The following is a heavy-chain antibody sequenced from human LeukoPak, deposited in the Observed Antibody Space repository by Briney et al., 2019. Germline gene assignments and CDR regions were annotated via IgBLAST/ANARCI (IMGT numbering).Heavy chain of an antibody. D-gene: IGHD5-12*01. CDR2: ISAYNGNT. J-gene: IGHJ4*02. Sequence: ASVKVSCKASGYTFTSYGISWVRQAPGQGLEWMGWISAYNGNTNHAQKLQGRVTMTKDTSTSTAYMELRSLRSDDTAVYYCARGEGYSGYEVIPFDYWGQGTLVTVSS. V-gene: IGHV1-18*01. CDR1: GYTFTSYG. CDR3: ARGEGYSGYEVIPFDY.